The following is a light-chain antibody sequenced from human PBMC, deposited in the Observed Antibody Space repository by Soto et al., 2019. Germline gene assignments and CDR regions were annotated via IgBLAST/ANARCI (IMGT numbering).Light chain of an antibody. CDR1: QAVDND. V-gene: IGKV1-16*01. CDR2: ATS. Sequence: DIEMTQSPSSLSASMGDRVTITCRASQAVDNDLAWFQQKPGQAPKSLIYATSRLQNGVPPRFSGSGSGTEFTLTITSLQPDDFGTYYCLQYTSYPLTVGGGTTVEI. CDR3: LQYTSYPLT. J-gene: IGKJ4*01.